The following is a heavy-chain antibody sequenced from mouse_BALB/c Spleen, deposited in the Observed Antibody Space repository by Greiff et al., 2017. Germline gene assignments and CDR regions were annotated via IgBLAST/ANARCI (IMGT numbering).Heavy chain of an antibody. CDR2: ISSGGSYT. Sequence: EVQLVESGGGLVKPGGSLKLSCAASGFTFSSYAMSWVRQTPEKRLEWVATISSGGSYTYYPDSVKGRFTISRHNAKNTLYLQMSSLRSEDTAMYYCAREGGDVYFDYWGQGTTLTVSS. D-gene: IGHD3-3*01. J-gene: IGHJ2*01. CDR1: GFTFSSYA. V-gene: IGHV5-9-3*01. CDR3: AREGGDVYFDY.